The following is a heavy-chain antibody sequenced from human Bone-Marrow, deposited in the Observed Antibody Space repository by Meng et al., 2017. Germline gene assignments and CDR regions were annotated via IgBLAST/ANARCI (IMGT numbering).Heavy chain of an antibody. D-gene: IGHD5-12*01. CDR2: INPDSGDT. J-gene: IGHJ4*02. Sequence: ASVKVSCKASGYTFSDYSMHWVRQAPGQGLEWMGWINPDSGDTNYALRFQGRVTMTRDTSISTAYMELSRLRSDVTALYYCARVMRPLNSGYTGYDFDYWGQGTLVTVSS. CDR1: GYTFSDYS. V-gene: IGHV1-2*02. CDR3: ARVMRPLNSGYTGYDFDY.